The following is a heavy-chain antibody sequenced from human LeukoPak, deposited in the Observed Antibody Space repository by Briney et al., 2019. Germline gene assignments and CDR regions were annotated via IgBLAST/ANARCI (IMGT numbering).Heavy chain of an antibody. V-gene: IGHV3-21*01. D-gene: IGHD3-22*01. J-gene: IGHJ3*02. CDR2: ISSSSSYI. CDR3: ARERRTGYYYDSSGYSDDAFDI. CDR1: GFTFSSYS. Sequence: PGGSLRLSCAASGFTFSSYSMNWVHQAPGKGLEWVSSISSSSSYIYYADSVKGRFTISRDNAKNSLYLQMNSLRAEDTAVYYCARERRTGYYYDSSGYSDDAFDIWGQGTMVTVSS.